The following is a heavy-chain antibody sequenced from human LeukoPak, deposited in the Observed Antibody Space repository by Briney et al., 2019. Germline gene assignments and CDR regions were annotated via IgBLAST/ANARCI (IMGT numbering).Heavy chain of an antibody. J-gene: IGHJ4*02. CDR2: INHSGST. D-gene: IGHD6-6*01. CDR3: ARGYNRAARRPGAFDY. Sequence: PSETLSLTCAVYGGSFSGYYWSWIRQPPGKGLEWIGEINHSGSTNYNPSLKSRVTISVDTSKNQFSLKLSSVTAADTAVYYCARGYNRAARRPGAFDYWGQGTLVTVSS. V-gene: IGHV4-34*01. CDR1: GGSFSGYY.